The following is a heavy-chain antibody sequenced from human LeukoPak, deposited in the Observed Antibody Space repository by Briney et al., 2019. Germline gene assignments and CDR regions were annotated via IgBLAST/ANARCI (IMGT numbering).Heavy chain of an antibody. D-gene: IGHD2-2*01. Sequence: ASVKVPCEASGYSFTSYGISWVRQAPGQGLEWMGWISAYNGNTNYAQKLQGRATMTIETSTSTAYMEVRSLRSDDTAVYYCARDRYCTITKCSNWFDPWGQGTLVTVSS. CDR2: ISAYNGNT. CDR1: GYSFTSYG. CDR3: ARDRYCTITKCSNWFDP. J-gene: IGHJ5*02. V-gene: IGHV1-18*01.